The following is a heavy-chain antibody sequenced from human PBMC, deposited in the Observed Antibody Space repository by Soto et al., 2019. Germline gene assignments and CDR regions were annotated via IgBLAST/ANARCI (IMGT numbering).Heavy chain of an antibody. V-gene: IGHV4-59*01. CDR3: ARFLLSRRVYGGNVSWFDP. D-gene: IGHD4-17*01. Sequence: SETLSLTCTVSGGSISSYYWSWIRQPPGKGLEWIGYIYNSENTNYNPSLKSRVTMSVDTSRNQFSLKLSSVTAADTAVYYCARFLLSRRVYGGNVSWFDPWGQGILVTVSS. CDR2: IYNSENT. J-gene: IGHJ5*02. CDR1: GGSISSYY.